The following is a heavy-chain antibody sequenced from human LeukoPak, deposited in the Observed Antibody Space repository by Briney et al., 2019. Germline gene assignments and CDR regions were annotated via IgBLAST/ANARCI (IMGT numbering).Heavy chain of an antibody. CDR1: GFTFSIYS. Sequence: GGSLRLFCVASGFTFSIYSMSWVRQAPGKGLEWVSNIGSGGRTYFGDSVKGRFTISRDDSKNTLYLQMSSLRGEDTAVDYCAKTVVGAGWNYFDYWGQGTLVTVSS. D-gene: IGHD3-9*01. CDR2: IGSGGRT. V-gene: IGHV3-23*01. CDR3: AKTVVGAGWNYFDY. J-gene: IGHJ4*02.